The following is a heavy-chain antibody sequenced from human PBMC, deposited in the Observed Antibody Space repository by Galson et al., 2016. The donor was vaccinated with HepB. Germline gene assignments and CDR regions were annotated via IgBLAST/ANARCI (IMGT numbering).Heavy chain of an antibody. Sequence: SLRLSCAASGFTLSTYAMHWVRLAPGKGLAWVAVIAYDVSSEYYIDSVKGRFTISRDNSRTTLYLQMNSLRADDTALYYCARARVRGVFSFAHWGQGTLVTVSP. CDR1: GFTLSTYA. CDR3: ARARVRGVFSFAH. V-gene: IGHV3-33*01. CDR2: IAYDVSSE. D-gene: IGHD3-10*01. J-gene: IGHJ4*02.